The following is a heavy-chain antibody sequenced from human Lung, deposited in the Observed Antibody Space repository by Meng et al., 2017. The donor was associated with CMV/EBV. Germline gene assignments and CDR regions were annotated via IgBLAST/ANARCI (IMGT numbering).Heavy chain of an antibody. CDR1: GGXIKNTDYY. CDR3: AREDYYDSSGYHKTLDI. D-gene: IGHD3-22*01. Sequence: SXTXSLXFSVSGGXIKNTDYYWAWVRQVPGKGLEWIGSILYSGGTYYNPSLGSRVTILLDTSKNQFSLKVNSVTAADTAVYYCAREDYYDSSGYHKTLDIRXQGTXVTVSS. CDR2: ILYSGGT. V-gene: IGHV4-39*07. J-gene: IGHJ3*02.